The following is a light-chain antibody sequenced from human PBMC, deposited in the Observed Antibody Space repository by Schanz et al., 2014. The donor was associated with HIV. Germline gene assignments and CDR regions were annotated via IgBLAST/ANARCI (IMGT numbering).Light chain of an antibody. CDR2: GVS. CDR1: SSDVGGYKN. V-gene: IGLV2-14*01. J-gene: IGLJ3*02. Sequence: QSALTQPASVSGSPGQSITISCTGTSSDVGGYKNVSWYQQHPGKAPKLMIYGVSNRPSGVPDRFSGSESGTSASLAISGLQSEDEADYYCGTWDDSLNGWVFGGGTKLTVL. CDR3: GTWDDSLNGWV.